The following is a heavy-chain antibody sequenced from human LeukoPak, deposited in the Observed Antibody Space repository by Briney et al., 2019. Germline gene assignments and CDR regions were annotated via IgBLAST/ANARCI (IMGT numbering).Heavy chain of an antibody. Sequence: KPSETLSLTCTVSGGSISNYYWSWIRQPPGKGLEWIGYIYYSGRTNYNPSLKSRVTISVDTSNNQFSLKLTSVTAADTAVYYCAGSRVWANSSWHYWFDPWGQGTLVTVSS. J-gene: IGHJ5*02. CDR3: AGSRVWANSSWHYWFDP. V-gene: IGHV4-59*12. CDR1: GGSISNYY. D-gene: IGHD3-22*01. CDR2: IYYSGRT.